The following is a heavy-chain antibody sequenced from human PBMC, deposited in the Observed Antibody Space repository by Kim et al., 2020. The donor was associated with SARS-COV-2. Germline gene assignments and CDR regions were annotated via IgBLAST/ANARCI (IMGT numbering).Heavy chain of an antibody. V-gene: IGHV4-59*01. CDR3: ARSGSVTYPRFDY. D-gene: IGHD3-10*01. Sequence: YHPPLKCRVTISVDTSKNQLSLNLSSVTAADTALYYRARSGSVTYPRFDYWGQGTLVTVSS. J-gene: IGHJ4*02.